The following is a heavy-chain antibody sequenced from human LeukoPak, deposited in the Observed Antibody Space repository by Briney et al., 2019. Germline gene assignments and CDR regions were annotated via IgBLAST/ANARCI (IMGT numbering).Heavy chain of an antibody. CDR2: IYHSGST. V-gene: IGHV4-59*01. CDR3: ARGGGYASPIGY. Sequence: MSSETLSLTCTLSGGSISTYYWSWIRQPPGKGLEWIGYIYHSGSTNYNPSLKSRVTISVDTSKNQFSLKLSSVTAADTAVYYCARGGGYASPIGYWGQGALATVSS. CDR1: GGSISTYY. D-gene: IGHD5-12*01. J-gene: IGHJ4*02.